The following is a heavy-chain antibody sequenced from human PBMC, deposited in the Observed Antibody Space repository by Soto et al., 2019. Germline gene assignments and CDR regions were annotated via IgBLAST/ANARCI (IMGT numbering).Heavy chain of an antibody. CDR1: GFTFSNYW. V-gene: IGHV3-7*03. CDR3: ARYRYSSSLFDF. CDR2: IKSDGSDK. Sequence: EVQLMESGGGLVQPGGSLTLSCAASGFTFSNYWMSWVRQAPGMGLEWVANIKSDGSDKYYVDSVKGRFTISRDNTKNSLSLQMNSLRAEDTAVYYCARYRYSSSLFDFWGQGTMVTVSS. D-gene: IGHD6-13*01. J-gene: IGHJ3*01.